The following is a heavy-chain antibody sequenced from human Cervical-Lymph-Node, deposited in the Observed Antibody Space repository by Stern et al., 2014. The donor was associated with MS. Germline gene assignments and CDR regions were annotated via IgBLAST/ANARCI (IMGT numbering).Heavy chain of an antibody. V-gene: IGHV1-3*01. CDR2: INAGFGST. CDR3: AMWSWGYSGYDRGPFDY. CDR1: GYTFTRYA. J-gene: IGHJ4*02. D-gene: IGHD5-12*01. Sequence: QEQLVESGAEVKKPGASVKVSCKASGYTFTRYAMHWVRQAPGQRLEWMGWINAGFGSTKYSQNFQGRLTFTADTSASTAYMELNSLRSEDTAVYYCAMWSWGYSGYDRGPFDYWGQGALVTVSS.